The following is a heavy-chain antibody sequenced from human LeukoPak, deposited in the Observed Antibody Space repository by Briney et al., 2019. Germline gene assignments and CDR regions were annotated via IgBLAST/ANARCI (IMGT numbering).Heavy chain of an antibody. CDR3: ARGPGYDILTGFYYYYYMDV. D-gene: IGHD3-9*01. CDR1: GYTFTSYG. J-gene: IGHJ6*03. CDR2: ISAYNGNT. V-gene: IGHV1-18*01. Sequence: ASVKVSCKASGYTFTSYGISWVRQAPGQGLEWMGWISAYNGNTNYAQKLQGRVTMTTDTSTSTAYMELRSLRSDDTAVYYFARGPGYDILTGFYYYYYMDVWGKGTTVTVSS.